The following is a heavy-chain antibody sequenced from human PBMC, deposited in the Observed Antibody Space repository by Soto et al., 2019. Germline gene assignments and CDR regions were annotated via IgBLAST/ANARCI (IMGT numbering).Heavy chain of an antibody. CDR3: ARGVTGTLDY. V-gene: IGHV4-39*07. J-gene: IGHJ4*02. D-gene: IGHD1-1*01. CDR1: VGSPRSGYSY. Sequence: PSENLSPTFNVSVGSPRSGYSYWNWIRQSPGKGLEWIGCVYYNGITFNNPSLKSRVIMTVDTSKSHFSLRLTTVTAADTGMYFCARGVTGTLDYWGQGALVT. CDR2: VYYNGIT.